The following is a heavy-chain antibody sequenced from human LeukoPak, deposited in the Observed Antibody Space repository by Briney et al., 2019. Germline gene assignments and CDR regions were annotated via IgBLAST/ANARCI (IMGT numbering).Heavy chain of an antibody. Sequence: GGSLRLSCAASGFTFSRYAIHWVRQAPGKGLEWVAVISYFGSTHYLPSVEGRFTISRDNSKSTLFLQMSSLKVDDTAVYYCTGYDFWSGFRSGDLWGRGTLVTVSS. CDR1: GFTFSRYA. J-gene: IGHJ2*01. V-gene: IGHV3-30-3*01. D-gene: IGHD3-3*01. CDR3: TGYDFWSGFRSGDL. CDR2: ISYFGST.